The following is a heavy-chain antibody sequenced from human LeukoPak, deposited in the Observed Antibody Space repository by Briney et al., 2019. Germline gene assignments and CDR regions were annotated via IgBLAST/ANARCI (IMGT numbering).Heavy chain of an antibody. V-gene: IGHV4-38-2*02. CDR3: ARAHKLPSYGSGSYPYYYYYMDV. CDR1: GYSISSGYY. D-gene: IGHD3-10*01. Sequence: SETLSLTCTVSGYSISSGYYWGWIRQPPGKGLEWIGSVVHSGTTYYNPSLKSRVTISVDTSKNQFSLKLSSVTATDTAVYYCARAHKLPSYGSGSYPYYYYYMDVWGKGTTVTISS. CDR2: VVHSGTT. J-gene: IGHJ6*03.